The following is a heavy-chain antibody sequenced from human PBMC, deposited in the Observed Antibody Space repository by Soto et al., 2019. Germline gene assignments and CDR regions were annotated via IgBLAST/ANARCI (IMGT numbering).Heavy chain of an antibody. V-gene: IGHV1-2*04. Sequence: ASVVVSCRTSGYTFTGYYMHWVRQAPGQGLEWMGWINPNSGGTNYAQKFQGWVTMTRDTSISTAYMELSRLRSDDTAVYYCAGDRPYYDFWCGFGFGMDVWGQGTTVTVSS. D-gene: IGHD3-3*01. CDR1: GYTFTGYY. CDR2: INPNSGGT. CDR3: AGDRPYYDFWCGFGFGMDV. J-gene: IGHJ6*02.